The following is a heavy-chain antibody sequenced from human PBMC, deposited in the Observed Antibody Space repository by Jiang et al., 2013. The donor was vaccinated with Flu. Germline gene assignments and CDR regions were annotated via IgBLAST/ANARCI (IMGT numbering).Heavy chain of an antibody. CDR3: ARVSGGSWMVDDY. V-gene: IGHV1-69*04. J-gene: IGHJ4*02. Sequence: KFQGRVTITADKSTSTAYMELSSLRSEDTAVYYCARVSGGSWMVDDYWGQGALVTVSS. D-gene: IGHD1-1*01.